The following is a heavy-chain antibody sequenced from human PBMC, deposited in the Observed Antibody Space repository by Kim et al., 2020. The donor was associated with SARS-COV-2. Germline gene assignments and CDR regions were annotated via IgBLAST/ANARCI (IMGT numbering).Heavy chain of an antibody. CDR3: ARIHAILEWLSELTYDAFDI. CDR2: INHSGST. D-gene: IGHD3-3*01. CDR1: GGSFSGYY. V-gene: IGHV4-34*01. J-gene: IGHJ3*02. Sequence: SETLSLTCAVYGGSFSGYYWSWIRQPPGKGLEWIGEINHSGSTNYNPSLKSRVTISVDTSKNQFSLKLSSVTAADTAVYYCARIHAILEWLSELTYDAFDIWGQGTMVTVSS.